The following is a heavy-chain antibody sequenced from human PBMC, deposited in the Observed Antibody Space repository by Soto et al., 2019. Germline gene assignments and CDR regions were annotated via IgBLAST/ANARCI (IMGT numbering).Heavy chain of an antibody. V-gene: IGHV4-30-2*01. CDR1: GGSIISGGHS. CDR3: VRRSPEDAFDI. J-gene: IGHJ3*02. Sequence: SETLSLTCAVSGGSIISGGHSWSWIRQPPGKGLQWIGHIYEGGNTYYTPSLESRVAISTDKSKNQFSLRLSSVTAADTAVYYCVRRSPEDAFDIWGQGTMVTVS. CDR2: IYEGGNT.